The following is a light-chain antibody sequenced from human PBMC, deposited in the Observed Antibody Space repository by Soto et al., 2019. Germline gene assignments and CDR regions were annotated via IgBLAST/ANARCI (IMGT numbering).Light chain of an antibody. V-gene: IGKV1-5*03. CDR2: KAS. CDR3: QQYQSYSWT. Sequence: DIQMTQSPSTLSASVGDRVTITCRASQTISNSLAWYQQKPGKAPKLLIYKASTLESGVPFRFSGSGSGTEFTLAISSVQPDDFATYYCQQYQSYSWTFGQGTRVEIK. J-gene: IGKJ1*01. CDR1: QTISNS.